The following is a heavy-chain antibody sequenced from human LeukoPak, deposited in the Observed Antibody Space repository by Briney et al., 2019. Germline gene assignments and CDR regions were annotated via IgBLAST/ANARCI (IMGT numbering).Heavy chain of an antibody. CDR3: ARVRDCSSSTCYTGRGWFDP. D-gene: IGHD2-2*02. CDR2: IKQDGSEK. J-gene: IGHJ5*02. Sequence: GGSLRLSCAASGFTFSSYWMNWVRQAPGKGLEWVANIKQDGSEKYYVDSVKGRFTISRDNAKNSLYLQMNSLRAEDTAVYYCARVRDCSSSTCYTGRGWFDPWGQGTLVTVSS. CDR1: GFTFSSYW. V-gene: IGHV3-7*04.